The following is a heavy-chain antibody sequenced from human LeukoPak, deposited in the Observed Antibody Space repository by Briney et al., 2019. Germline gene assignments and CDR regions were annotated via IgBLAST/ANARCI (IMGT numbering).Heavy chain of an antibody. CDR2: IYYSGST. J-gene: IGHJ4*02. V-gene: IGHV4-59*01. D-gene: IGHD4-17*01. CDR3: ARFDYGDYYFDY. Sequence: SETLSLTCTVSGGSISSYYWSWIRQSPGKGLEWIGYIYYSGSTNYNPSLKSRVTISVDTSKNQFSLKLSSVTAADTAVYYCARFDYGDYYFDYWGQGTLVTVSS. CDR1: GGSISSYY.